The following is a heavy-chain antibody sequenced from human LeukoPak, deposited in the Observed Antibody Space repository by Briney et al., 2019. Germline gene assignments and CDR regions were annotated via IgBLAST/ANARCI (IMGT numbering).Heavy chain of an antibody. V-gene: IGHV4-34*01. CDR3: ASLYSGSYVPGDY. CDR2: INHSGST. D-gene: IGHD1-26*01. CDR1: GGSFSGYY. Sequence: SETLSLTCAVYGGSFSGYYWSWIRQPPGKGLEWIGEINHSGSTNYNPSLKSRVTISVDTSRNQFSLKLSSVTAADTAVYYCASLYSGSYVPGDYWGQGTLVTVSS. J-gene: IGHJ4*02.